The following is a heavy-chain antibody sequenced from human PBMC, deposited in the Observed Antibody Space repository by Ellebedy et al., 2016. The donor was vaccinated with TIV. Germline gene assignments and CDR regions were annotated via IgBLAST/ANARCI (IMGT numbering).Heavy chain of an antibody. CDR3: ARVWEGYCSGGSCHYYFDY. V-gene: IGHV3-7*03. J-gene: IGHJ4*02. CDR1: GFPFSSYW. CDR2: IKQDGSEN. Sequence: PGGSLRLSCAASGFPFSSYWMSWVRQAPGKRLEWVANIKQDGSENYYVDSVKGRFTISRDNAKNSLYLQMNSLRAEDTAVYYGARVWEGYCSGGSCHYYFDYWGQGTLVTVSS. D-gene: IGHD2-15*01.